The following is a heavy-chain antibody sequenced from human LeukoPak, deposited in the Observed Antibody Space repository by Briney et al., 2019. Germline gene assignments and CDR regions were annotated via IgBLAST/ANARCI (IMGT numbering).Heavy chain of an antibody. D-gene: IGHD4-17*01. CDR2: ISYDGSNK. J-gene: IGHJ4*02. Sequence: GRSLRLSCAASGFTFSSYAMHWVRQAPGKGLEWVAVISYDGSNKYYADSEKGRFTISRDNSKNTLYLQMNSLRAEDTAVYYCAREGGDYVRGYFDYWGQGTLVTVSS. CDR1: GFTFSSYA. CDR3: AREGGDYVRGYFDY. V-gene: IGHV3-30*04.